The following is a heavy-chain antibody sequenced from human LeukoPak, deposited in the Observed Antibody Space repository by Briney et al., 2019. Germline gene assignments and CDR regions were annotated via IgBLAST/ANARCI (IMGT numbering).Heavy chain of an antibody. V-gene: IGHV4-59*01. D-gene: IGHD6-19*01. J-gene: IGHJ4*02. CDR1: GDSIGGYY. CDR3: ARAHGGSGWYYFDY. CDR2: IYFSGTT. Sequence: ESSETLSLTCTVSGDSIGGYYWSWIRQPPGKGLEWIGYIYFSGTTTYNPSLKSRVTISVDTSKNQFSLKVSSVTAADTAVYYCARAHGGSGWYYFDYWGQGTLVTVSS.